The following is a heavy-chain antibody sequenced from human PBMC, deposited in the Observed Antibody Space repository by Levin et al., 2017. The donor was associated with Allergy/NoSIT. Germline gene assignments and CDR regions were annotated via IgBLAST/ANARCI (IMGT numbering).Heavy chain of an antibody. D-gene: IGHD3-16*01. CDR1: GFTFSGSG. V-gene: IGHV3-73*01. CDR3: TSLYTYHYGGNS. J-gene: IGHJ4*02. Sequence: LSLTCAASGFTFSGSGIHWVRQASGKGLEWVGRIRSKANNYATAYAASVKGRFTLSRDDSKNTAYLQMNSLKTEDTAVYYCTSLYTYHYGGNSWGQGTLVTVSS. CDR2: IRSKANNYAT.